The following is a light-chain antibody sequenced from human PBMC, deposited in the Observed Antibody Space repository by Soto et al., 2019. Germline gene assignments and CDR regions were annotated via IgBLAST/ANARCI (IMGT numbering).Light chain of an antibody. CDR3: QVWDRSSDHRVV. Sequence: SYELTQPPSVSVAPGKTARISCGRNNIGTKSVHWYQQKLGQAPVLVIYYDSARPSGIPERFSGSNAGNTATLTISTVEAGDEADYYCQVWDRSSDHRVVFGGGTKLTVL. V-gene: IGLV3-21*04. CDR1: NIGTKS. J-gene: IGLJ2*01. CDR2: YDS.